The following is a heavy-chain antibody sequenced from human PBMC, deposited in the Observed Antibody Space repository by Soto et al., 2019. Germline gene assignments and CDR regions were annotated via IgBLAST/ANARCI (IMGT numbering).Heavy chain of an antibody. CDR3: ARAHGDYAGDDY. J-gene: IGHJ4*02. V-gene: IGHV1-69*02. Sequence: GASVKVSCKASGGTFSSYTISWVRQAPGQGLEWMGRIIPILGIANYAQKFQGRVTITADKSTSTAYMELSSLRSEDTAVYYCARAHGDYAGDDYWGQGTLVTVSS. CDR2: IIPILGIA. CDR1: GGTFSSYT. D-gene: IGHD4-17*01.